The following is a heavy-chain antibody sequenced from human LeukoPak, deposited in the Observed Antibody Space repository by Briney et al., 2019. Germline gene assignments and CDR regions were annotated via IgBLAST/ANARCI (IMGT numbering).Heavy chain of an antibody. CDR1: GFTFSTYE. CDR3: ARVNGYNTIRYYFDY. V-gene: IGHV3-48*03. J-gene: IGHJ4*01. D-gene: IGHD5-24*01. CDR2: ISRSGSTI. Sequence: PGGSLRLSCAASGFTFSTYEMNWVRQAPGKGLEWLSYISRSGSTIYYADSVKGRFTISRDNAKNSLYLQMNSLRAEDTAVYYCARVNGYNTIRYYFDYSGHGTLVTVSS.